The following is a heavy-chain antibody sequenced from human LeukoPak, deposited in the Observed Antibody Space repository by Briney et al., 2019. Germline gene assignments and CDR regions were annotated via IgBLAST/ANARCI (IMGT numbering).Heavy chain of an antibody. V-gene: IGHV3-23*01. D-gene: IGHD2-8*01. CDR1: GFNFRDFV. Sequence: GGSLRLSCAASGFNFRDFVMAWVRQAPGKGLEWVSSVSTSGHTTAYADSVKGHFIISRDNSKNTLYLQMNSLSAEDTAVYFCAKCILISDGKRYFQDWGQGSLVTVSS. CDR3: AKCILISDGKRYFQD. J-gene: IGHJ1*01. CDR2: VSTSGHTT.